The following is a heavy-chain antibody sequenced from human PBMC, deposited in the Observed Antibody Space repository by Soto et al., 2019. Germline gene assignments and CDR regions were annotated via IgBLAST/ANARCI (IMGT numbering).Heavy chain of an antibody. CDR2: ISFDGGND. J-gene: IGHJ4*02. Sequence: QVYLVESGGGVVQPGRSLRLSCAASGFMFRNHAMHWVRQAPGKGLDWVAVISFDGGNDFYADSVKGRFTISRDNSRNTLYLQMDRLSPEDTAVYYSARDAVDVTTMVCASPIDSWGQGALVTVSS. D-gene: IGHD2-8*01. CDR3: ARDAVDVTTMVCASPIDS. CDR1: GFMFRNHA. V-gene: IGHV3-30-3*01.